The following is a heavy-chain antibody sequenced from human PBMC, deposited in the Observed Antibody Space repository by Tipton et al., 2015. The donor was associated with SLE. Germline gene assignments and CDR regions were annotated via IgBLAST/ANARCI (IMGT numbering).Heavy chain of an antibody. Sequence: RSLRLSCAASGFTFDDYAMHWVRQAPGKGLEWVSGISWNSGSIGYADSVKGRFTISRDNAKNSLYLQMNSLRAEDTALYYCAKEGGIWGQGTMVTVSS. CDR3: AKEGGI. J-gene: IGHJ3*02. V-gene: IGHV3-9*01. CDR1: GFTFDDYA. CDR2: ISWNSGSI.